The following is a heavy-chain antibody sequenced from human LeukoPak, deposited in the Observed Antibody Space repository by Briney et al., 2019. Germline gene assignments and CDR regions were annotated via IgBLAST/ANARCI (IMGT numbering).Heavy chain of an antibody. V-gene: IGHV4-38-2*02. CDR1: GYSISSGYY. Sequence: SETLSLTCTVSGYSISSGYYWGWIRQPPGQGLEWIGSIYHSGSTYYNPSLKSRVTISVDTSKNQFSLKLSSVTAADTAVYYCARYQLRYFDWGQGTLVTVSS. CDR3: ARYQLRYFD. D-gene: IGHD3-9*01. CDR2: IYHSGST. J-gene: IGHJ4*02.